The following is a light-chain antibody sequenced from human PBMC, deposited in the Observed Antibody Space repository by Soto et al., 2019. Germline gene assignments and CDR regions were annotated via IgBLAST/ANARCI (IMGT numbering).Light chain of an antibody. V-gene: IGKV3-20*01. J-gene: IGKJ4*01. Sequence: EIVLTQSPGTLSLSPGERATLSCRASQSVKSNYLAWYQQKPGQPPILLIHLTSTRATGIPDRFSGSGSGTDFTPTITRLEPDDFAVYYCQQYGDSLSFGGGTTVEIK. CDR3: QQYGDSLS. CDR2: LTS. CDR1: QSVKSNY.